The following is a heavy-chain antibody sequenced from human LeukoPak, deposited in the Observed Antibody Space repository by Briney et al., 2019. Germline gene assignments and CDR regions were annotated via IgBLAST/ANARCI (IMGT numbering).Heavy chain of an antibody. CDR1: GFTFSSYW. Sequence: PEGSLRLSCAASGFTFSSYWMTWVRQAPGKGLEWVANIKQDGSEKYYVDSVKGRFTISRDNAKNSLYLQMNSLRAEDTAVYYCARVLAVAGRPFDYWGQGTLVTVSS. D-gene: IGHD6-19*01. CDR2: IKQDGSEK. CDR3: ARVLAVAGRPFDY. V-gene: IGHV3-7*01. J-gene: IGHJ4*02.